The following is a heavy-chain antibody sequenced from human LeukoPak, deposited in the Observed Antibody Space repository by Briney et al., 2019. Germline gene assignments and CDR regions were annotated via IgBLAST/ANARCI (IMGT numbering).Heavy chain of an antibody. CDR3: GRHVLAGTYSTGLAY. CDR2: IHPGDSEI. D-gene: IGHD6-25*01. J-gene: IGHJ4*02. CDR1: GYSFTNYW. Sequence: GESLKISCKGSGYSFTNYWIGWVRQMPGKGLGWMGVIHPGDSEIKYSPSFQGQVTISADKSISTAYLQWSSLKASDTAIYYCGRHVLAGTYSTGLAYWGQGTLLTVSS. V-gene: IGHV5-51*01.